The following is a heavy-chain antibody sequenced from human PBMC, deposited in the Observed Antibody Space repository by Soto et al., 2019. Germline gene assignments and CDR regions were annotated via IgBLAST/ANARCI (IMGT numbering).Heavy chain of an antibody. CDR3: ARARLYCSSTSCYTSIYYYYGMDV. V-gene: IGHV1-3*01. CDR1: GYTLTSYA. CDR2: INAGNGNT. D-gene: IGHD2-2*02. J-gene: IGHJ6*02. Sequence: ASVKVSCKASGYTLTSYAMHWVRQAPGQRLEWMGWINAGNGNTKYSQKFQGRVTITRDTSASTAYMELSSLRSEDTAVYYCARARLYCSSTSCYTSIYYYYGMDVWGQGTTVTVSS.